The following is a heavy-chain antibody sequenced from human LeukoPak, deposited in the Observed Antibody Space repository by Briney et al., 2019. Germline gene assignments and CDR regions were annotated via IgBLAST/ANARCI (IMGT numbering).Heavy chain of an antibody. V-gene: IGHV4-39*01. D-gene: IGHD3-9*01. J-gene: IGHJ4*02. CDR1: GGSISSSSYY. CDR3: ARYDIHYYFDY. CDR2: IYYSGST. Sequence: SSETLSLTCTVSGGSISSSSYYWGWIRQPPGKGLEWIGSIYYSGSTYYNPSLKSRVTISVDTSKNQFSLKLSSVTAADTAVYYCARYDIHYYFDYWGQGILVTVSS.